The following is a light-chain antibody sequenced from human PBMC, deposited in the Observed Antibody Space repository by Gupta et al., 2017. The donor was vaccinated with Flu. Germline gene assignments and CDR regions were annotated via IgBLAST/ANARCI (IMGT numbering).Light chain of an antibody. J-gene: IGKJ1*01. CDR1: QSLLYDSNNKND. Sequence: RSSQSLLYDSNNKNDLAWYQQKSGKPPKLIISWASARESGVPDRFSGSGSGTEFTLTISSLQAEDAAVYYCHQYYTNPQTFGPGTKV. V-gene: IGKV4-1*01. CDR3: HQYYTNPQT. CDR2: WAS.